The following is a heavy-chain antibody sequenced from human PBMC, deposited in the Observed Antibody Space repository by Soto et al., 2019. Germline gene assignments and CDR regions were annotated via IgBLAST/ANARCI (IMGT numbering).Heavy chain of an antibody. J-gene: IGHJ3*01. CDR3: ATLDTPFAFDV. Sequence: SETLSLTCTVSGGSISSNYWTWIRQPPGKGLGWIAYMYYSGNTNYNPSLKSRVTMAVDTSKRQFSLKLRSVTAADTAVYYCATLDTPFAFDVWGQGEMVTVSS. CDR2: MYYSGNT. V-gene: IGHV4-59*01. CDR1: GGSISSNY. D-gene: IGHD5-18*01.